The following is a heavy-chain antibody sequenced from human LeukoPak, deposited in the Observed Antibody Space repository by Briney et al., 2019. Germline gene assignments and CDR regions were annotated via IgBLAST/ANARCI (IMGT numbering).Heavy chain of an antibody. Sequence: PSETLSLTCTVSGGSIKSYYWSWIRQAPGKRLEWIGYIDNSGSANRNPSLKSRVTISADTSKNQFFLKLSSVTAADTAVYYCARHLVRDGYNYFFGSWGQGTLVTVSS. CDR3: ARHLVRDGYNYFFGS. J-gene: IGHJ5*01. CDR2: IDNSGSA. D-gene: IGHD5-24*01. V-gene: IGHV4-59*08. CDR1: GGSIKSYY.